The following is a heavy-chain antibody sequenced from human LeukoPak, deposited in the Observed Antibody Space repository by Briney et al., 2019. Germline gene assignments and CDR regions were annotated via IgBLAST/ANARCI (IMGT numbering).Heavy chain of an antibody. V-gene: IGHV4-4*07. CDR3: ARELAYYDFWSGPMNYYYYYMDV. CDR2: IYTSGST. CDR1: GGSISSYY. J-gene: IGHJ6*03. D-gene: IGHD3-3*01. Sequence: PSETLSLTCTVTGGSISSYYWSWVRQPAGKGLEWIGRIYTSGSTNYNPSLKSRVTMSVDTSKNQFSLELSSVTAADTAVYYCARELAYYDFWSGPMNYYYYYMDVWGKGTTVTVSS.